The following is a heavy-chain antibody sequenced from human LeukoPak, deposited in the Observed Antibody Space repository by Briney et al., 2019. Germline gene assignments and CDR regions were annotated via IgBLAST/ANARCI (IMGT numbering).Heavy chain of an antibody. V-gene: IGHV4-4*09. D-gene: IGHD2-21*02. Sequence: PSENLSRNCTVSGGSISSYYWSWLRQPPGKGLEWIGYIYTSGRTNYNPSLKSRVTISVDTSKNQFSLKLSSVTAADTAVYYCASRIHCGGDCDDAFDIWGQGTMVTVSS. CDR3: ASRIHCGGDCDDAFDI. CDR2: IYTSGRT. CDR1: GGSISSYY. J-gene: IGHJ3*02.